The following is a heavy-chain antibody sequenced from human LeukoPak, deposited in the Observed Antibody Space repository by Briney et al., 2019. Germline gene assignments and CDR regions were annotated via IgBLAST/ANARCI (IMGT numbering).Heavy chain of an antibody. CDR2: IRSKANSYAT. D-gene: IGHD3-22*01. CDR3: TRAYYDSSGYYYYGNS. J-gene: IGHJ4*02. CDR1: GFTFSGSD. V-gene: IGHV3-73*01. Sequence: GGSLKLSCAASGFTFSGSDMHWVRQASGEGLEWVGRIRSKANSYATAYAASVKGRFTISRDDSKNTAHLQMNSLKTEDTAVYYCTRAYYDSSGYYYYGNSWGQGTLVTVSS.